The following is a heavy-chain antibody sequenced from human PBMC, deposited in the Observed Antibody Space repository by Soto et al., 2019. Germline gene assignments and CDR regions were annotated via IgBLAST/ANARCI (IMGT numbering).Heavy chain of an antibody. J-gene: IGHJ4*02. CDR2: IYYSGST. CDR1: GGSISSYY. V-gene: IGHV4-59*01. Sequence: PSETLSLTCTVSGGSISSYYWSWIRQPPGKGLEWIGYIYYSGSTNYNPSLKSRVTISVDTSKNQFSLKLSSVTAADTAVYYCARAEGYCSGGSCYSMDFDYWGQGTLVTVSS. CDR3: ARAEGYCSGGSCYSMDFDY. D-gene: IGHD2-15*01.